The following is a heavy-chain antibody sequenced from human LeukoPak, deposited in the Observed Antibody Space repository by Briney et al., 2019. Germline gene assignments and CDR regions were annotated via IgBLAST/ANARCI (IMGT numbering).Heavy chain of an antibody. D-gene: IGHD3-10*01. J-gene: IGHJ6*03. CDR3: ARTTGSGYYYYYMDV. CDR2: IYHSGST. Sequence: SETLSLTCAVSGGSISSGNWWSWVRQPPGKGLEWIGEIYHSGSTNYNPSLKSRVTISVDKSKNQFSLKLSSVTAADTAVYYCARTTGSGYYYYYMDVWGKGTTVTVSS. CDR1: GGSISSGNW. V-gene: IGHV4-4*02.